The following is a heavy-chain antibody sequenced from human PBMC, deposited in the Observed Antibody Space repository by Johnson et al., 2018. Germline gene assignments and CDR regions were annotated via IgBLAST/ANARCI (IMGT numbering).Heavy chain of an antibody. CDR2: INSDGSTT. D-gene: IGHD5-18*01. J-gene: IGHJ4*02. CDR3: VRDRVVRGNNYGWAAPDY. Sequence: VQLQESGGGLIQPGGSLRLSCAASGFTFSSYWMPWVRQAPGKGLVWVSRINSDGSTTPYAVSVKGRFTISGENAKNTLYLQMNSLRAEDTDVYYRVRDRVVRGNNYGWAAPDYWGQGTLVTVSS. V-gene: IGHV3-74*01. CDR1: GFTFSSYW.